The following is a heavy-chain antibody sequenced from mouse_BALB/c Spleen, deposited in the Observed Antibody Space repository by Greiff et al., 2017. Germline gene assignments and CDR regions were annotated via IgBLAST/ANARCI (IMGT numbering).Heavy chain of an antibody. CDR2: IWAGGST. D-gene: IGHD1-2*01. Sequence: QVQLKESGPGLVAPSQSLSITCTVSGFSLTSYGVHWVRQPPGKGLEWLGVIWAGGSTNYNSALMSRLSISKDNSKSQVFLKMNSLQTDDTAMYYCASPNYGEGYFDEWGQGTTRTAPS. V-gene: IGHV2-9*02. CDR3: ASPNYGEGYFDE. CDR1: GFSLTSYG. J-gene: IGHJ2*01.